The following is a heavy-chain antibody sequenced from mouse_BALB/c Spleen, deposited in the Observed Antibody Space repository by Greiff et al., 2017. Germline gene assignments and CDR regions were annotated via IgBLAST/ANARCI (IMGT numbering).Heavy chain of an antibody. CDR1: GYAFSSSW. CDR2: IYPGDGDT. J-gene: IGHJ1*01. Sequence: QVQLQQSGPELVKPGASVKISCKASGYAFSSSWMNWVKQRPGQGLEWIGRIYPGDGDTNYNGKFTGKATLTADKSSSTAYMQLSSLTSVDSAVYFCAREGKGYFDVWGAGTTVTVSS. D-gene: IGHD2-1*01. CDR3: AREGKGYFDV. V-gene: IGHV1-82*01.